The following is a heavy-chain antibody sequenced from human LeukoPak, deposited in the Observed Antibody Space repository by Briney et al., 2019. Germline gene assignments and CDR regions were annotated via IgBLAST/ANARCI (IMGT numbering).Heavy chain of an antibody. J-gene: IGHJ4*02. Sequence: GGSLRLSCAASGFTFSSYAMHWVRQAPGKGLEWVSSISSSSSYIYYADSVKGRFTISRDNSKNTLYLQMNSLRAEDTAVYYCAKRAAYYFDSWGQGTLVTVSS. CDR1: GFTFSSYA. CDR2: ISSSSSYI. CDR3: AKRAAYYFDS. V-gene: IGHV3-21*04.